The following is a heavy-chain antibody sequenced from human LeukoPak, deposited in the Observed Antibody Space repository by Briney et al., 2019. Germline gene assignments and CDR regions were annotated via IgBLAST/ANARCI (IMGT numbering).Heavy chain of an antibody. V-gene: IGHV3-9*01. J-gene: IGHJ3*02. Sequence: GGSLRLSCAASGFIFDDHGMHWVRQAPGKGLEWVSGISWSSGIIGYADSVKGRFTISRDDAKNSLDLQMESLRAEDTAVYYCAKDTGSPADAITMEDNAFDIWGQGTMVTVSS. CDR2: ISWSSGII. D-gene: IGHD3-3*01. CDR3: AKDTGSPADAITMEDNAFDI. CDR1: GFIFDDHG.